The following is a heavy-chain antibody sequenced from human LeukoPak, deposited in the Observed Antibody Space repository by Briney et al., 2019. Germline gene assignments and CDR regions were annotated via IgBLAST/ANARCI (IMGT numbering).Heavy chain of an antibody. CDR2: INPSGGST. Sequence: ASVKVSCKASGYTFTSYYMHWVRQAPGQGLELMGIINPSGGSTSYAQKFQGRVTMTRDTSTSTVYMELSSLRSEDTAVYYCARDHCSGGSCYYPGLYWGQGTLVTVSS. CDR1: GYTFTSYY. V-gene: IGHV1-46*01. CDR3: ARDHCSGGSCYYPGLY. J-gene: IGHJ4*02. D-gene: IGHD2-15*01.